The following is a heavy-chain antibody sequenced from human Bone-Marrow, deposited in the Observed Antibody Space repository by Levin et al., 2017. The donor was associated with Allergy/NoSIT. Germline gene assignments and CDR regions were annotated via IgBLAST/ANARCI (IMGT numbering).Heavy chain of an antibody. J-gene: IGHJ4*02. Sequence: LSLTCAASGFTFSDYYMNWVRQAPGKGLEWLSYISRTSGTIYYADSVKGRFTISRDNAKNSVFLQMNSLRAEDTAVYYCARGGPGTAYFFDYWGQGTLVTVSS. CDR3: ARGGPGTAYFFDY. V-gene: IGHV3-48*01. CDR1: GFTFSDYY. D-gene: IGHD2-21*02. CDR2: ISRTSGTI.